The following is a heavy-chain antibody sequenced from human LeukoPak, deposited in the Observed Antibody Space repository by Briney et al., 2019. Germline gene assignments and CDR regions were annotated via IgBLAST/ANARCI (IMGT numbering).Heavy chain of an antibody. CDR3: ARVKDGSGSYFDY. D-gene: IGHD3-10*01. J-gene: IGHJ4*02. CDR2: IYHSGRT. Sequence: SETLSLTCTVSGGSISSGGYYWSWIRQPLGKGLEWVGYIYHSGRTYYTPSLKSRVTISVDSSKHQFSLKLSSVTAADTAVYYCARVKDGSGSYFDYWGQGTLVTVSS. CDR1: GGSISSGGYY. V-gene: IGHV4-30-2*01.